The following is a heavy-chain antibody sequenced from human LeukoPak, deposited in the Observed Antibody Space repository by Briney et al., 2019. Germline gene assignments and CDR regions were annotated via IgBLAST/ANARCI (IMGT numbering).Heavy chain of an antibody. D-gene: IGHD2-15*01. CDR2: ITASGDST. CDR3: ARRYCSGGSCYSVDY. Sequence: GGSLRLSCASSGFTFNKYAMTWVRRAPGKGLEWVSSITASGDSTYCADSVKGRFTISRDNSKNTLYLQMSSLRAEDTAVYYCARRYCSGGSCYSVDYWGQGTLVTVSS. V-gene: IGHV3-23*01. J-gene: IGHJ4*02. CDR1: GFTFNKYA.